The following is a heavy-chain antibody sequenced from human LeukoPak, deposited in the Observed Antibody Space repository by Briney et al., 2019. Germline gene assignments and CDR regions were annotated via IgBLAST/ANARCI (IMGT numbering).Heavy chain of an antibody. CDR1: GYSFTSYW. CDR3: ARYLRYSGSYYPFDY. V-gene: IGHV5-51*01. D-gene: IGHD1-26*01. J-gene: IGHJ4*02. Sequence: GESLKISGKGFGYSFTSYWLGRVRQMPGKGVEGMGSIYPGDSDTRYSPSFQGQVTISADKYISTAYLQWSSLKASDTAMYYCARYLRYSGSYYPFDYWGQGTLVTVSS. CDR2: IYPGDSDT.